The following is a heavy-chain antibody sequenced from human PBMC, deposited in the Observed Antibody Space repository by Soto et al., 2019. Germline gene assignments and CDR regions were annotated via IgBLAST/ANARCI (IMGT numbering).Heavy chain of an antibody. Sequence: GSLRLSCAASGFTFSTYWMSWVRQAPGKGLEWVANIKQDGSERYYVDSVKGRFTISRDNAKNSLYLQMNSLRAEDTAVYYCATDSGTSDYWGQGTPVTISS. CDR2: IKQDGSER. CDR1: GFTFSTYW. V-gene: IGHV3-7*01. D-gene: IGHD1-1*01. J-gene: IGHJ4*02. CDR3: ATDSGTSDY.